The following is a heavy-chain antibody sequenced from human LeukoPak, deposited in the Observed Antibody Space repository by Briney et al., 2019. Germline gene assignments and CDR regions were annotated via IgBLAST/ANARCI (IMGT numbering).Heavy chain of an antibody. J-gene: IGHJ6*03. CDR1: GYTFTSYG. CDR3: ARSPFVVVPAAMPDGPNYYYYYYMDV. CDR2: ISAYNGNT. Sequence: GASVKVSCKASGYTFTSYGISWVRQAPGQGLEWMGWISAYNGNTNYAQKLQGRVTMTTDTSTSTAYMELRSLRSGDTAVYYCARSPFVVVPAAMPDGPNYYYYYYMDVWGKGTTVTVSS. V-gene: IGHV1-18*01. D-gene: IGHD2-2*01.